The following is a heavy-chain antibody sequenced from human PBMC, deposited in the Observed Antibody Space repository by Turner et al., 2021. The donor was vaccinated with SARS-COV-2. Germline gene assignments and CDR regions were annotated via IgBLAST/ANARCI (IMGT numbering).Heavy chain of an antibody. CDR3: ARGRGYYGSGSYYNPYYYGRDV. CDR1: GGSISSGAYY. V-gene: IGHV4-31*03. CDR2: IYYSGST. D-gene: IGHD3-10*01. Sequence: QVQLQESGPGLVKPSQTLSLTCTVSGGSISSGAYYWSWIRQHPGKGLEWIGYIYYSGSTYYNPSLKSRVTISVDTSKNQFSLKRSSVTAADTAGYYCARGRGYYGSGSYYNPYYYGRDVWGQGTTVTVSS. J-gene: IGHJ6*02.